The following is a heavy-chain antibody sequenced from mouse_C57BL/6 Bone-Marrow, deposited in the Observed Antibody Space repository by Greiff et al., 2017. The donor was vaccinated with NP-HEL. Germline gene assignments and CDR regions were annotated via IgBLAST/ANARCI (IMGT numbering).Heavy chain of an antibody. V-gene: IGHV1-55*01. Sequence: QVQLQQPGAELVKPGASVKMSCKASGYTFTSYWITWVKQRPGQGLEWIGDIYPGSGSTNYNEKFKSKATLTVDTSSSTAYMQLSSLTSEDSAVYYCARLYLLWSLYYAMDYWGQGTSVTVSS. D-gene: IGHD2-1*01. CDR1: GYTFTSYW. J-gene: IGHJ4*01. CDR3: ARLYLLWSLYYAMDY. CDR2: IYPGSGST.